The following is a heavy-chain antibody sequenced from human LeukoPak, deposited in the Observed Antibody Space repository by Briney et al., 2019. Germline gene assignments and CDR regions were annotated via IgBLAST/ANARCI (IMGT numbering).Heavy chain of an antibody. V-gene: IGHV4-34*01. Sequence: SETLSLTCAVYGGSFSGYYWSWIRQPPGKGLEWIGEINHSGRTNYNPSLKSRVPISLDTSKTQFSLQLSSVTAADTAVYYCASKTRTRYCTNGVCYGDYWGQGTLVTVSS. CDR1: GGSFSGYY. CDR3: ASKTRTRYCTNGVCYGDY. D-gene: IGHD2-8*01. CDR2: INHSGRT. J-gene: IGHJ4*02.